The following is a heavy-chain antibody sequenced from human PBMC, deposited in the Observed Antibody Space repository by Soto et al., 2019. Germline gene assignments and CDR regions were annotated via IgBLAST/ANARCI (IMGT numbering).Heavy chain of an antibody. CDR1: GGSISSGDYY. CDR2: IYYSGST. Sequence: PXETLSLTCTVAGGSISSGDYYWSWIRQPRGKGLEWIGYIYYSGSTYYNPSLKSRVTISVDTSKNQFSLKLSSVTAADTAVYYCARDTYYDILTGYRYFDYYGMDVWGQGTTVTVSS. V-gene: IGHV4-30-4*01. J-gene: IGHJ6*02. D-gene: IGHD3-9*01. CDR3: ARDTYYDILTGYRYFDYYGMDV.